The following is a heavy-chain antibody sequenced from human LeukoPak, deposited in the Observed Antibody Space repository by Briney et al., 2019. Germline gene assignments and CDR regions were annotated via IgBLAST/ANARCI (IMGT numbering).Heavy chain of an antibody. CDR1: GFTFSSYG. CDR2: IWYDGSNK. CDR3: ASGARFLEWLLSY. J-gene: IGHJ4*02. V-gene: IGHV3-30*19. D-gene: IGHD3-3*01. Sequence: PGGSLRLSCAASGFTFSSYGMHWVRQAPGKGLEWVAVIWYDGSNKYYADSVKGRFTISRDNSKNTLYLQMNSLRAEDTAVYYCASGARFLEWLLSYWGQGTLVTVSS.